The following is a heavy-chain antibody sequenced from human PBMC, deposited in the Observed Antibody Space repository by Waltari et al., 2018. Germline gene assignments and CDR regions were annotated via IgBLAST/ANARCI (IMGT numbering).Heavy chain of an antibody. CDR3: ARGPVAAAGSVYYYGMDV. CDR1: GFTFSSYG. V-gene: IGHV3-33*01. Sequence: QVQLVESGGGVVQPGRSLRLSCAASGFTFSSYGMHWVRQAPGKGLEWVAVIWYDGSNKDYEDSGKGRFTISRDNSKNTLYLQMNSLRAEDTAVYYCARGPVAAAGSVYYYGMDVWGQGTTVTVSS. J-gene: IGHJ6*02. CDR2: IWYDGSNK. D-gene: IGHD6-13*01.